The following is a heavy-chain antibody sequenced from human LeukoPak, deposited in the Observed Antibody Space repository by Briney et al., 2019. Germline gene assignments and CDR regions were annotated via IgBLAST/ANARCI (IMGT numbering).Heavy chain of an antibody. CDR1: GCRFTTDY. Sequence: GESLKISRKASGCRFTTDYIGWVRQMPGKGLEWMGIIYPGDSDTRYSPSFQGQVTISADKSISTAYLQWSSLKASDTAMYYCARLATMGYCSSTSCFSNWFDPWGQGTLVTVSS. V-gene: IGHV5-51*01. J-gene: IGHJ5*02. CDR3: ARLATMGYCSSTSCFSNWFDP. CDR2: IYPGDSDT. D-gene: IGHD2-2*01.